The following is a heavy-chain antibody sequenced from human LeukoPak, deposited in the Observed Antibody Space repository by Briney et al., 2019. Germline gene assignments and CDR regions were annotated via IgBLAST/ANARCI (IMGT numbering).Heavy chain of an antibody. CDR1: GGSFGTYY. CDR2: INHRGDT. CDR3: ARGPTISETGYFDY. J-gene: IGHJ4*03. Sequence: SETLSLTCAVYGGSFGTYYWRWIRQSPGKGLEWIAEINHRGDTNYNPYVKTRATILVDTSKNQFSLKVSSLTAADTAVYSCARGPTISETGYFDYWGQGTLVTVSS. V-gene: IGHV4-34*01. D-gene: IGHD1-1*01.